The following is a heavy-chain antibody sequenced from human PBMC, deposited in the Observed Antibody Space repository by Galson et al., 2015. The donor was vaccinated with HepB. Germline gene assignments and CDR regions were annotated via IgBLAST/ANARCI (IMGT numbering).Heavy chain of an antibody. Sequence: CPISGDSVSSNSAAWNWIRQSPSRGLEWLGRTYYRSKWYYEYTVSVKSRVTINPDTSKNQVSLHLNSVTPDDTAVYFCARSTGDLDYWGQGSQVTVSS. J-gene: IGHJ4*02. CDR3: ARSTGDLDY. V-gene: IGHV6-1*01. CDR1: GDSVSSNSAA. D-gene: IGHD7-27*01. CDR2: TYYRSKWYY.